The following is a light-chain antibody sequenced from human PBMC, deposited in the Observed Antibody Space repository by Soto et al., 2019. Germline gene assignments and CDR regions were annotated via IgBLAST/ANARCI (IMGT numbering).Light chain of an antibody. J-gene: IGLJ1*01. CDR2: DTT. V-gene: IGLV7-46*01. CDR3: LLSYNGPYV. CDR1: TGAVTNGHY. Sequence: QAVVTQEPSLTVSPEGTVTLTCGSSTGAVTNGHYPYWFQQKPGQAPRTLIYDTTNRHSWTPARFSGSLLGGKAALTLSGAQPEDEAEYYYLLSYNGPYVFGTGTKVTVL.